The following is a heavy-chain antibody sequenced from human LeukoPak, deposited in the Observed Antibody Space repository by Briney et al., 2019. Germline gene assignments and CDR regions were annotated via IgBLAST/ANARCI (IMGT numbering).Heavy chain of an antibody. D-gene: IGHD2-15*01. CDR3: ARKYCSGGSCYYNLWYFDY. J-gene: IGHJ4*02. Sequence: GGSLRLSCAASGFTFSSYEMNWVRQAPGKGLEWVSYISSSGSTIYYADSVKGRFTISRDNAKNSLYLQMNSLRAEDTAVYYCARKYCSGGSCYYNLWYFDYWGQGTLVTVSS. CDR2: ISSSGSTI. V-gene: IGHV3-48*03. CDR1: GFTFSSYE.